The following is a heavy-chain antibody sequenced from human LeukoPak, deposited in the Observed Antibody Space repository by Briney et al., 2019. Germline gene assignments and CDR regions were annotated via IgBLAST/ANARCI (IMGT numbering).Heavy chain of an antibody. CDR2: IYPGDSDT. J-gene: IGHJ5*02. CDR1: GYSFTSYW. V-gene: IGHV5-51*01. Sequence: LGESLKISCKGSGYSFTSYWIGWVRQMPGKGLEWMGIIYPGDSDTRYSPSFQGQVTISADKPISTAYLQWSSLKASDTAMYYCARNIGYCSGGSCPSNWFDPWGQGTLVTVSS. CDR3: ARNIGYCSGGSCPSNWFDP. D-gene: IGHD2-15*01.